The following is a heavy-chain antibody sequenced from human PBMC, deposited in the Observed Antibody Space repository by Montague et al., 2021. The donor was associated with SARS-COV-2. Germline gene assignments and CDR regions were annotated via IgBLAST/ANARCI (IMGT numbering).Heavy chain of an antibody. Sequence: SLRLSCAASGFTFGDYAMHWVRQAPGKGLEWVSGISWNSGSIGXXXSXXXRFXISRDNAKNYLYLQLNSLRAEDTALYYCAKDSYYDFCSGYSPGENWFDPCREGTLVTVSS. D-gene: IGHD3-3*01. CDR3: AKDSYYDFCSGYSPGENWFDP. J-gene: IGHJ5*02. CDR2: ISWNSGSI. CDR1: GFTFGDYA. V-gene: IGHV3-9*01.